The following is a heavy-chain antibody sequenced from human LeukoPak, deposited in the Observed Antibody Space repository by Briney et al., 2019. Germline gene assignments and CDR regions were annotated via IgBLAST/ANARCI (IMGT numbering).Heavy chain of an antibody. V-gene: IGHV4-39*07. D-gene: IGHD6-25*01. CDR2: IYYSGST. CDR1: GGSISSSSYY. CDR3: ARAPSGYGSATYYCYMDV. Sequence: SETLSLTCTVSGGSISSSSYYWGWIRQPPGKGLEWIGSIYYSGSTYYNPSLKSRVTISVDTSKNQFSLKLSSVTAADTAVYYCARAPSGYGSATYYCYMDVWGKGTTVTVSS. J-gene: IGHJ6*03.